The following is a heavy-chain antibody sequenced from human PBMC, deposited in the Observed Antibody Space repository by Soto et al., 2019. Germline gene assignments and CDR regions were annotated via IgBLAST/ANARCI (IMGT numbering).Heavy chain of an antibody. CDR1: GDTITSYG. D-gene: IGHD6-13*01. CDR3: ARVEAAAGRIYYFDY. CDR2: INPNSGGT. Sequence: ASVKASCKASGDTITSYGISWVRQAPGQGLEWMGWINPNSGGTNYAQKFQGWVTMTRDTSISTAYMELSRLRSDDTAVYYCARVEAAAGRIYYFDYWGQGTLVTVSS. J-gene: IGHJ4*02. V-gene: IGHV1-2*04.